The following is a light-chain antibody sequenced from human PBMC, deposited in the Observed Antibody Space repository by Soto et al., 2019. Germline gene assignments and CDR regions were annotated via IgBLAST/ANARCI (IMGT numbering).Light chain of an antibody. J-gene: IGKJ4*01. CDR3: QQRSNSPLT. Sequence: ESVLTQSPGTLSLSPGEGATLSCRASQSVSSSYLAWYQQKPGQAPRLLIYGASSRATGIPDRFSGSGAGTDFTLTISSLEPEDFAVYYCQQRSNSPLTFGGGTKVDIK. V-gene: IGKV3D-20*02. CDR1: QSVSSSY. CDR2: GAS.